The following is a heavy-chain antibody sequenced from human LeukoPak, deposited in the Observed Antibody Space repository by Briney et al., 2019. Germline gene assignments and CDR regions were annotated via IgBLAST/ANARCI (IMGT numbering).Heavy chain of an antibody. V-gene: IGHV3-74*01. D-gene: IGHD1-26*01. CDR1: GFTFSRYW. CDR3: ARDGVGAPGAFDI. J-gene: IGHJ3*02. CDR2: INSDGSST. Sequence: GGSLRLSCAASGFTFSRYWMHWVRQAPGKGLVWVSRINSDGSSTSYADSVKGRFTISRDSAKNTLYLQMNSLRAEDTAVYYCARDGVGAPGAFDIWGQGTMVTVSS.